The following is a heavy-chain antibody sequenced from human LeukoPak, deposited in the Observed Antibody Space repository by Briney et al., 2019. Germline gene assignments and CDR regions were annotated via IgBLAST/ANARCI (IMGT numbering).Heavy chain of an antibody. J-gene: IGHJ3*01. D-gene: IGHD2/OR15-2a*01. V-gene: IGHV3-73*01. CDR2: ISSEANSFAT. Sequence: GGSLRLSCAASGFTFSGSAMHWVCEAPGRGLEWVWRISSEANSFATAYAGWVKDRFTISRDDSKKTACLQMSSLKTEDTAVYYCARGQRIEGKAFDFWGQGTMVTVSS. CDR1: GFTFSGSA. CDR3: ARGQRIEGKAFDF.